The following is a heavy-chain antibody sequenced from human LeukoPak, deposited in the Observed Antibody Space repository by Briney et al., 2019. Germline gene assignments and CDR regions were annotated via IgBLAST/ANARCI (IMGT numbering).Heavy chain of an antibody. CDR3: VVAAAANDYYYMDV. CDR2: ISGSGGST. J-gene: IGHJ6*03. Sequence: GGSLRLSCAASGFTFSSYALSWVRQAPGKGLEWVSAISGSGGSTYYADSVKGRFTISRDDAKNSLYLQMNSLRAEDTAVYYCVVAAAANDYYYMDVWGKGTTVTISS. D-gene: IGHD6-13*01. CDR1: GFTFSSYA. V-gene: IGHV3-23*01.